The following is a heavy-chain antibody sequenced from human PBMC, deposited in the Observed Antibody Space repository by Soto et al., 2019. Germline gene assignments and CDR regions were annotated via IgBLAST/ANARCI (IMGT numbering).Heavy chain of an antibody. V-gene: IGHV3-53*01. CDR2: IYTAGGT. CDR1: GFTVSNTY. J-gene: IGHJ5*02. Sequence: GGSLRLSCAASGFTVSNTYMTWVRQPPGKGLECVSVIYTAGGTNYADSVKGRFIISRDNSKNTLYLQMNSLRAEDTAVYYCARALPVATGVIDPPGLGSLGTFS. CDR3: ARALPVATGVIDP. D-gene: IGHD5-12*01.